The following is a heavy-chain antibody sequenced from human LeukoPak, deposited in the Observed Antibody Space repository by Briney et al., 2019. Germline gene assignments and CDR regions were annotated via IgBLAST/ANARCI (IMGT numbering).Heavy chain of an antibody. J-gene: IGHJ5*02. CDR1: GFTLSTYS. D-gene: IGHD3-9*01. CDR3: ARDSDLTGYPKRRNWFDP. CDR2: ISSSSSYI. Sequence: GGSLRLSCAASGFTLSTYSMNWVRQAPGKGLEWVSSISSSSSYIYYADSVQGRFTISRDNAKNSLYLHMSSLRDEDTAVYYCARDSDLTGYPKRRNWFDPRGQGTLVTVSS. V-gene: IGHV3-21*06.